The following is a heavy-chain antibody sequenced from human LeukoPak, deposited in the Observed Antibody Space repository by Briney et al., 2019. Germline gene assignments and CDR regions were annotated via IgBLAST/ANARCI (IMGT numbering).Heavy chain of an antibody. V-gene: IGHV3-23*01. D-gene: IGHD2-21*02. CDR1: GFTFSSYA. CDR3: AKRGTRVVTAIYGDY. Sequence: GGSLRLSCAASGFTFSSYAMSWVRQAPGKELEWVSAISGSGGSTYYADSVKGRFTISRDNSKNTLYLQMNSLRAEDTAVYYCAKRGTRVVTAIYGDYWGQGTLVTVSS. CDR2: ISGSGGST. J-gene: IGHJ4*02.